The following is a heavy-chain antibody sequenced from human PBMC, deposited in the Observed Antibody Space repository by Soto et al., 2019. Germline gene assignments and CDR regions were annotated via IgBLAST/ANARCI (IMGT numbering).Heavy chain of an antibody. CDR3: ARARQYYDCELDP. Sequence: QVQLQESGPGLVKPSQTLSLTCTVSGDSITRGAYYWTWIRQHPRKCLEWIGCIPNTGRTYYILSLQSRLSISLYTSENQFSLKLTSVTAADTAIYYCARARQYYDCELDPWGQGTLVTVSS. J-gene: IGHJ5*02. D-gene: IGHD3-16*01. CDR2: IPNTGRT. V-gene: IGHV4-31*03. CDR1: GDSITRGAYY.